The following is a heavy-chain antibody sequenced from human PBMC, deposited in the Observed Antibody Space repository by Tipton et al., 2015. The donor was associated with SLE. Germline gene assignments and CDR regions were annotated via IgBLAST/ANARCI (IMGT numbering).Heavy chain of an antibody. J-gene: IGHJ4*02. V-gene: IGHV3-30*02. Sequence: SLRLSCAASGFTFSSYGMHWVRQAPGKGLEWVAFIRYDGSNKYYADSVKGRFTISRDNSKNTLYLQMNSLRAEDTAVYYCAKDELTGYSSSWDFDYWGQGTLVTVSS. CDR1: GFTFSSYG. D-gene: IGHD6-13*01. CDR2: IRYDGSNK. CDR3: AKDELTGYSSSWDFDY.